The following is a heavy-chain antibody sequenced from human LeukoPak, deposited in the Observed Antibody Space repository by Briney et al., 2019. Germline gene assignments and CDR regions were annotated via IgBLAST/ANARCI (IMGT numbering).Heavy chain of an antibody. CDR3: ARFEYSSSSHALDI. CDR2: ISSSGSTI. V-gene: IGHV3-11*01. CDR1: GFTFSDYY. D-gene: IGHD6-6*01. Sequence: GGSLRLSCAASGFTFSDYYMSWIRQAPGNGLEWVSYISSSGSTIYYADSVKGRFTISRDNAKNSLYLQMNSLRAEDTAVYYCARFEYSSSSHALDIWGQGTMVTVSS. J-gene: IGHJ3*02.